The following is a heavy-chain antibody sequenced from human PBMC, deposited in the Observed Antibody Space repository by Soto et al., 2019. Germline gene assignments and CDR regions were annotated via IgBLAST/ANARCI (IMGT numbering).Heavy chain of an antibody. CDR1: GYTFTSYY. J-gene: IGHJ4*02. D-gene: IGHD2-2*01. CDR2: INPSGGST. V-gene: IGHV1-46*03. Sequence: ASVKVSCKASGYTFTSYYMHWVRQAPGQGLEWMGIINPSGGSTSYAQKFQGRVTMTRDTSTSTVYMELSSLRSEDTAVYYCASAMGSTSCDAPRCGFDYWGQGTLVTVSS. CDR3: ASAMGSTSCDAPRCGFDY.